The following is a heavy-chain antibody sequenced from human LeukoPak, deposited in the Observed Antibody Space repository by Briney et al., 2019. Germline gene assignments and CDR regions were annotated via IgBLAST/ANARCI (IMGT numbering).Heavy chain of an antibody. CDR2: IYYSGST. CDR1: GGSISSGGYY. Sequence: SETLSLTCTVSGGSISSGGYYWSWIRQHPGKGLEWIGYIYYSGSTYYNPSLKSRVTISVDTSKNQFSLKLSSVTAADTAVYYCARGVGSSGYYFSFDYWGQGTLVTVSS. J-gene: IGHJ4*02. V-gene: IGHV4-31*03. CDR3: ARGVGSSGYYFSFDY. D-gene: IGHD3-22*01.